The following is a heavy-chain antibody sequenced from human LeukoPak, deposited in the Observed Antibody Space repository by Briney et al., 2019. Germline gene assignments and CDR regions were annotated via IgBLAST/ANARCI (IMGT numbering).Heavy chain of an antibody. J-gene: IGHJ4*02. V-gene: IGHV4-34*01. CDR2: INHSGST. D-gene: IGHD6-6*01. CDR3: ARLRGRSGSSSSHFDY. CDR1: GGSFSGYY. Sequence: SQTLSLTCAVYGGSFSGYYWSWIRQPPGKGLEWIGEINHSGSTNYNPSLKSRVTISVDTSKNQFSLKLSSVTAADTAVYYCARLRGRSGSSSSHFDYWGQGTLVTVSS.